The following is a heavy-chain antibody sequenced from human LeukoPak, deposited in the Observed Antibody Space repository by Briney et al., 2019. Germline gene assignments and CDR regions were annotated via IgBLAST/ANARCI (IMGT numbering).Heavy chain of an antibody. D-gene: IGHD6-19*01. CDR3: ARGGSLAAAPHRYYFDY. CDR1: GYTFTIYA. V-gene: IGHV1-3*01. J-gene: IGHJ4*02. Sequence: ASVNVSFKASGYTFTIYAMHWVRQAPGQRLEWMGWINAGNGNTKYSQKFQGRVTITRDTSASTAYMELSSLRSEDTAVYYCARGGSLAAAPHRYYFDYWGQGTPVTVSS. CDR2: INAGNGNT.